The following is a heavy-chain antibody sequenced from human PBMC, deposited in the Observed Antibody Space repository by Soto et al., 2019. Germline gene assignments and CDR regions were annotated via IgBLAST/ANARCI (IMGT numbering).Heavy chain of an antibody. Sequence: PGGSLRLSCAASGFTFSSYSMNWVRQAPGKGLEWVSSISSSSSYIYYADSVKGRFTISRDNAKNSLYLQMNSLRAEDTAVYYCARVSGVEFWSGYYPFDYWGQGTLVTVSS. V-gene: IGHV3-21*01. CDR1: GFTFSSYS. CDR2: ISSSSSYI. J-gene: IGHJ4*02. CDR3: ARVSGVEFWSGYYPFDY. D-gene: IGHD3-3*01.